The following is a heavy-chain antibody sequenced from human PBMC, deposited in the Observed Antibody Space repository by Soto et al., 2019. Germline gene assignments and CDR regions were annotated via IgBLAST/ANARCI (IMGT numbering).Heavy chain of an antibody. D-gene: IGHD6-13*01. CDR2: IKQGGSEK. V-gene: IGHV3-7*03. J-gene: IGHJ6*02. CDR1: GFTFSSYW. Sequence: SVGSLRLSCAASGFTFSSYWMNWVRQAPGKGLEWVANIKQGGSEKYYVDSVKGRFTISRDNAKSSLFLQMNSLRAEDTAVYYCARDHGYSSTPHYYFYGMDVWGQGTTVTVSS. CDR3: ARDHGYSSTPHYYFYGMDV.